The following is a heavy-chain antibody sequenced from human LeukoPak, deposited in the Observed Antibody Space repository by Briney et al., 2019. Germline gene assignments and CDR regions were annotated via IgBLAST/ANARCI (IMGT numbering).Heavy chain of an antibody. CDR3: ARGLMGGYPRFDY. CDR2: INWNAGIT. D-gene: IGHD3-22*01. J-gene: IGHJ4*02. CDR1: GFTVSSSY. V-gene: IGHV3-20*04. Sequence: PGGSLRLSCAASGFTVSSSYMSWFRQAPGKGLEWVSGINWNAGITGYADSVKGRFTISRDNAKNSVYLQMNSLSVEDTALYYCARGLMGGYPRFDYWGQGTLVTVSS.